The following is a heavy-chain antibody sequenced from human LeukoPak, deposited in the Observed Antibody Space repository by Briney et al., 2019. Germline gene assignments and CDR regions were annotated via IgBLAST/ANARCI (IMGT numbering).Heavy chain of an antibody. J-gene: IGHJ4*02. CDR3: AKDLSYGSYSFDS. CDR1: GFPFSIYG. CDR2: ITFDGNSK. Sequence: GGSLRLSCAASGFPFSIYGMHWVRQAPGKGLEWVAIITFDGNSKSYADSVKGRFTVSRDNSKNTLYLQMSSLRTEDTAVYYCAKDLSYGSYSFDSWGQGALVTVSS. D-gene: IGHD3-10*01. V-gene: IGHV3-30*18.